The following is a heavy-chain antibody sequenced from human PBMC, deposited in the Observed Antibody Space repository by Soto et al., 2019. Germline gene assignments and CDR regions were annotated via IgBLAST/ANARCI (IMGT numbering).Heavy chain of an antibody. V-gene: IGHV3-33*01. J-gene: IGHJ4*02. CDR1: GFTFSSYG. CDR3: AIDIVMPGDGNFDY. CDR2: IWYDGSNK. Sequence: QVQLVESGGGVVQPGRSLRLSCAASGFTFSSYGMHWVRQAPGKGLEWVAVIWYDGSNKYYADSVKGRFTISRDNSKNTLYLQMNSLRAEDTAVYYCAIDIVMPGDGNFDYWGQGTLVTVSS. D-gene: IGHD3-16*01.